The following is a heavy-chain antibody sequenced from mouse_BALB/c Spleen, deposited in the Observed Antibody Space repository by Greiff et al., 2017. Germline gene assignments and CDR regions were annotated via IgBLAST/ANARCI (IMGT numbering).Heavy chain of an antibody. D-gene: IGHD2-4*01. V-gene: IGHV1S56*01. Sequence: QVQLKQSGPELVKPGASVKISCKASGYTFTSYYIHWVKQRPGQGLEWIGWIYPGNVNTKYNEKFKGKATLTADKSSSTAYMQLSSLTSEDSAVYFCARSDDYDGEAPYAMDYWGQGTSVTVSS. J-gene: IGHJ4*01. CDR3: ARSDDYDGEAPYAMDY. CDR1: GYTFTSYY. CDR2: IYPGNVNT.